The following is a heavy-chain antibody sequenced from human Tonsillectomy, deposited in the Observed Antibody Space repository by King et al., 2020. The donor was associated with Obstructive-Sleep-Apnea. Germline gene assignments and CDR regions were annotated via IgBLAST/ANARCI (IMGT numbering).Heavy chain of an antibody. D-gene: IGHD3-16*01. CDR1: GYSFATYW. J-gene: IGHJ4*01. CDR2: ISPGDSDT. V-gene: IGHV5-51*01. CDR3: ARQRRGEWAFDY. Sequence: VQLVQSGAEVKKPGESLKISCKGSGYSFATYWIGWVRQMPGKGLYGMGIISPGDSDTRYSPSFQGLVTISADMSINTAYLQCSSLKASDTAMYYCARQRRGEWAFDYWGHGTLLTVSS.